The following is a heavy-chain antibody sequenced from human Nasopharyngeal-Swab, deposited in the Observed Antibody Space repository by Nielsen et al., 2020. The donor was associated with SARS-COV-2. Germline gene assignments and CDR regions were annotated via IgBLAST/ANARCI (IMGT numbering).Heavy chain of an antibody. CDR1: GGSFSGYY. CDR2: INHGGST. Sequence: SETLSLTCAVYGGSFSGYYWSWIRQPPGKGLEWIGEINHGGSTNYNPSLKSRVTISVDTSKNQFSLKLSSVTAADTAVYYCARGYYDSSGYYYPFDYWGQGTLVTVSS. CDR3: ARGYYDSSGYYYPFDY. D-gene: IGHD3-22*01. J-gene: IGHJ4*02. V-gene: IGHV4-34*01.